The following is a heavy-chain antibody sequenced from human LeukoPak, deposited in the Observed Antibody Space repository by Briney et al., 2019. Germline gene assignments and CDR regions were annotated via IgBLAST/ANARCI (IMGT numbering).Heavy chain of an antibody. CDR1: GFIFGDYA. CDR3: LASGDISGSSDY. Sequence: GGSLRLSCTGSGFIFGDYAMTWVRQAPGKGLEWISFIRSKAYGGTTEYAASVKGRFTLSRDDSKSIAYLQMNSLKTEDTAVYYSLASGDISGSSDYWGQGTLVTVSS. D-gene: IGHD3-22*01. J-gene: IGHJ4*02. V-gene: IGHV3-49*04. CDR2: IRSKAYGGTT.